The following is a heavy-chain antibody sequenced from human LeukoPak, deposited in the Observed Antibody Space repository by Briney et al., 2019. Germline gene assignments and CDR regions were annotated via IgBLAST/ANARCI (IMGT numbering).Heavy chain of an antibody. CDR3: ARDHSSNWYRGWMGRKHYFDY. CDR2: INPNSGGT. J-gene: IGHJ4*02. CDR1: GYTFTGYY. V-gene: IGHV1-2*02. Sequence: EASVKVSCKASGYTFTGYYMHWVRQAPGQGLEWMGWINPNSGGTNYAQKFQGRVTMTRDTSISTAYMELSRLRSDDTAVYYCARDHSSNWYRGWMGRKHYFDYWGQGPWSPSPQ. D-gene: IGHD6-13*01.